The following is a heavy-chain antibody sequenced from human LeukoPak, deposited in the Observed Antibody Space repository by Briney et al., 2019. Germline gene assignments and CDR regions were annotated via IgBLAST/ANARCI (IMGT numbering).Heavy chain of an antibody. Sequence: ASVKVSCKASGYTFTGYYMHWVRQAPGQGLEWMGWINPNSGGTNYAQKFQGWVTMTRDTSISTAYMELSRLRSDDTAVYYCARDFRAGLGLAYYYGMDVWGQGTTVTVSS. CDR1: GYTFTGYY. CDR2: INPNSGGT. D-gene: IGHD3-16*01. CDR3: ARDFRAGLGLAYYYGMDV. J-gene: IGHJ6*02. V-gene: IGHV1-2*04.